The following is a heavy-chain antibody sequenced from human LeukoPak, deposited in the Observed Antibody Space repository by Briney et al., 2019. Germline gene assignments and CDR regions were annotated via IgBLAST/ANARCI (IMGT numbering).Heavy chain of an antibody. CDR2: IKSKTDGGTT. J-gene: IGHJ5*02. D-gene: IGHD2-15*01. CDR3: TTEDIVVVVGAYDP. Sequence: GGSLRLSCAASGFTLSHAWMTWVRQAPGKGLEWVGRIKSKTDGGTTDYAAPVKGRFTISRDDSKNTLYLQMNSLKIEDTAVYYCTTEDIVVVVGAYDPWGQGTLVTVSS. CDR1: GFTLSHAW. V-gene: IGHV3-15*01.